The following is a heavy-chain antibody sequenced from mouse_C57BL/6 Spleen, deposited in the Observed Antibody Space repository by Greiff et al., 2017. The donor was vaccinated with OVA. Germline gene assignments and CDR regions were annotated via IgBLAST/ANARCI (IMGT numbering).Heavy chain of an antibody. V-gene: IGHV1-22*01. CDR3: ARGSSGLGDLDY. D-gene: IGHD3-2*02. CDR1: GYTFTDYN. CDR2: INPNNGGT. Sequence: VQLKQSGPELVKPGASVKMSCKASGYTFTDYNMHWVKQSHGKSLEWIGYINPNNGGTSYNQKFKGKATLTVNKSSSTAYMELRSLTSEDSAVYYCARGSSGLGDLDYWGQGTSVTVSS. J-gene: IGHJ4*01.